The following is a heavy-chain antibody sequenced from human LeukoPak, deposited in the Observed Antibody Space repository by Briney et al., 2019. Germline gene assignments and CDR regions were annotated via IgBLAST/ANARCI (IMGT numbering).Heavy chain of an antibody. Sequence: SQTLSLTCTVSGGSISSYYWSWIRQSPGKGLEWIGHIYSSGSTNYNPSLKSRVTISIDTSKNQFSLKLSSVTAADTALYYCARNYDNSGYAAFGYWGRGTLVTVSS. J-gene: IGHJ4*02. CDR1: GGSISSYY. CDR3: ARNYDNSGYAAFGY. D-gene: IGHD3-22*01. V-gene: IGHV4-59*01. CDR2: IYSSGST.